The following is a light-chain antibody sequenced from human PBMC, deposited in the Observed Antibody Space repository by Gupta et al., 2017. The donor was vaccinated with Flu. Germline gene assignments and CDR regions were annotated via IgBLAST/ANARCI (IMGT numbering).Light chain of an antibody. J-gene: IGKJ2*01. CDR1: QTISNY. Sequence: DIQMTQPPSSLPASVGDRVTIACRASQTISNYVTWYQQKPGKAPNLLLYGASTLQSGVPPRFSGSSYGTDFTLTISSLQPEDFATYYCQQCHSTPLTFGEGTKVEIK. CDR3: QQCHSTPLT. CDR2: GAS. V-gene: IGKV1-39*01.